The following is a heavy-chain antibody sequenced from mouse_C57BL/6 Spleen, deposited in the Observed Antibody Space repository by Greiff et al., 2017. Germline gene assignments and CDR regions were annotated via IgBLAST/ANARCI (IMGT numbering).Heavy chain of an antibody. D-gene: IGHD1-1*01. CDR3: ARGTTVVAPYYAMDY. CDR2: ISSGSSTI. J-gene: IGHJ4*01. CDR1: GFTFSDYG. V-gene: IGHV5-17*01. Sequence: EVKVVESGGGLVKPGGSLKLSCAASGFTFSDYGMHWVRQAPEKGLEWVAYISSGSSTIYYADTVKGRFTISRDNAKNTLFLQMTSLRSEDTAMYYCARGTTVVAPYYAMDYWGQGTSVTVSS.